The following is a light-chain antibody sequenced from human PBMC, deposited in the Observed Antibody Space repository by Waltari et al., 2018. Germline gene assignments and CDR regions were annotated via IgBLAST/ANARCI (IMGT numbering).Light chain of an antibody. CDR2: RNN. Sequence: QSVLTQPPSASGTPGQRVTSSCSGSSPNIGRNYVYWYQQLPGTAPKLLIYRNNQRPSGVPDRFSGSKSGTSASLAISGLRSEDEADYYCAAWDDSLSGRVFGGGTKLTVL. CDR1: SPNIGRNY. J-gene: IGLJ3*02. V-gene: IGLV1-47*01. CDR3: AAWDDSLSGRV.